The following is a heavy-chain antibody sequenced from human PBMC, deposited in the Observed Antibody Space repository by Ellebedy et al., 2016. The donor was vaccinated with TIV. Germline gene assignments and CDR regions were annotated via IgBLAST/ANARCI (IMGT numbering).Heavy chain of an antibody. J-gene: IGHJ5*02. D-gene: IGHD3-10*01. CDR3: ARLWFGELLDLNWFDP. CDR1: GDSVSSNSAA. V-gene: IGHV6-1*01. CDR2: TYYRSKWYN. Sequence: SQTLSLTCAISGDSVSSNSAAWNWIRQSPSRGLEWLGRTYYRSKWYNDYAVSVKSRITINPDTSKNQFSLKLSSVTAADTAVYYCARLWFGELLDLNWFDPWGQGTLVTVSS.